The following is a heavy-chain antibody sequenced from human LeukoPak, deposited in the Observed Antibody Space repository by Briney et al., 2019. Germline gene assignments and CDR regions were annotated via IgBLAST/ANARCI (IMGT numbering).Heavy chain of an antibody. V-gene: IGHV3-74*01. CDR3: ARDIVSGSGSLDY. CDR2: VKSDGSNP. J-gene: IGHJ4*02. Sequence: GGSLRLSCAASRFSFSNYWMHWVRQAPGKGLVWVSRVKSDGSNPSYADSVKGRFTISRDNAENMLYLQMNTLGSEDTAVYYCARDIVSGSGSLDYWGQGTLVTVSS. CDR1: RFSFSNYW. D-gene: IGHD3-10*01.